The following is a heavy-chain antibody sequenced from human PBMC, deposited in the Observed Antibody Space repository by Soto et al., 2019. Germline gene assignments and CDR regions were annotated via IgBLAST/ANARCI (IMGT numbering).Heavy chain of an antibody. CDR3: AKLWGSPEPYYYYGMDV. V-gene: IGHV3-30*18. CDR1: GFTFSSYG. Sequence: PGGSLRLSCAASGFTFSSYGMHCVRQAPGKGLEWVAVISSDGSNKYYADSVKGRFTISRDNSKNTLYLQMNSLRAEDTAVYYCAKLWGSPEPYYYYGMDVWGQGTTVTVCS. J-gene: IGHJ6*02. CDR2: ISSDGSNK. D-gene: IGHD7-27*01.